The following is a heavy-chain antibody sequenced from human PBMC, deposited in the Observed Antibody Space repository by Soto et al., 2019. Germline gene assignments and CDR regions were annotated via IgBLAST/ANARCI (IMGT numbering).Heavy chain of an antibody. CDR3: ARLDLRGYAVDY. V-gene: IGHV4-59*08. D-gene: IGHD5-12*01. J-gene: IGHJ4*02. CDR1: GGSISSYY. Sequence: SETLSLTCTVSGGSISSYYWSWIRQPPGKGLEWIGYIYYSGSTNYNPSLKSRVTISVDTSKNQFSLKLSSVTAADTAVYYCARLDLRGYAVDYWGQGTLVTVSS. CDR2: IYYSGST.